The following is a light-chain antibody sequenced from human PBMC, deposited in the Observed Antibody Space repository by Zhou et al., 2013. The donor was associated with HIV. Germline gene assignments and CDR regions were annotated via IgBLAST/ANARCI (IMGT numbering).Light chain of an antibody. J-gene: IGLJ2*01. V-gene: IGLV1-40*01. CDR1: SSNIGAGYD. CDR2: GNS. Sequence: QSVLTQPPSVSGAPGQRVTISCTGNSSNIGAGYDVHWYQQLPGKAPKLLIFGNSNRPSGVPDRFSGSKSGTSASLAITGLQAEDEADYYCQSYDSSRIVFGGGTKLTVL. CDR3: QSYDSSRIV.